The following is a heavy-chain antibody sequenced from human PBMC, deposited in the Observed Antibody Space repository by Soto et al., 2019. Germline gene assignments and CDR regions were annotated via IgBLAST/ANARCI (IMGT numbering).Heavy chain of an antibody. CDR2: VWYDGSNK. V-gene: IGHV3-33*01. J-gene: IGHJ4*02. CDR1: GFSFSSYG. Sequence: QVQLVESGGGVVQPGTSLRLSCAASGFSFSSYGMHWVRQAPGKGLEWVAVVWYDGSNKYYADSVKGRFTISRDNSKNTLYLQMNSLRAEDTAVYYCARNPRQTYGDYADYWGQGTLVTVSS. CDR3: ARNPRQTYGDYADY. D-gene: IGHD4-17*01.